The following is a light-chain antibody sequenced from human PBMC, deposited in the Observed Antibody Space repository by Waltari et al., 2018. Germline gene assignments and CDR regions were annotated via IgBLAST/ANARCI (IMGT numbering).Light chain of an antibody. Sequence: EIVLTQSPGTLSLSTGETATLSCRASQSLNKNYLAWYRQRPGQAPGLLIHETSRRTTGIPDRFSGSGSVTDFALTISRLEAEDSAVYYCQQYSSSPYTFGQGTKLASK. CDR3: QQYSSSPYT. CDR2: ETS. V-gene: IGKV3-20*01. J-gene: IGKJ2*01. CDR1: QSLNKNY.